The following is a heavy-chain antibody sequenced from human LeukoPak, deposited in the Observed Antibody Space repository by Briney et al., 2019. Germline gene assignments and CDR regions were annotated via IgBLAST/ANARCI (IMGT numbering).Heavy chain of an antibody. CDR1: GGTFSSYA. D-gene: IGHD6-13*01. J-gene: IGHJ6*02. CDR2: IIPIFGTA. V-gene: IGHV1-69*13. CDR3: ARLAGYYYGMDV. Sequence: SVKVSCKASGGTFSSYAISWVRQAPGQGLEWMGGIIPIFGTASYAQKFQGRVTITADESTSTAYMELSSLRSEDTAVYYCARLAGYYYGMDVWGQGTTVTVSS.